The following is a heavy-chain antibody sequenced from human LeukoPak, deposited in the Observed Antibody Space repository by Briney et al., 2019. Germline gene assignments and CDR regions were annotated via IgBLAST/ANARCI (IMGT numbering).Heavy chain of an antibody. Sequence: QPGGSLRLSCAASGFTFNSYAMSWVRQAPGKGLEWVSSISGSTGNTYYADSVKGRLIISRANSKNTLYLQMNSLSAEDTAVYYCAKDSSAGSNPYFDYWGQGTLVTVSS. D-gene: IGHD6-13*01. J-gene: IGHJ4*02. CDR2: ISGSTGNT. CDR3: AKDSSAGSNPYFDY. CDR1: GFTFNSYA. V-gene: IGHV3-23*01.